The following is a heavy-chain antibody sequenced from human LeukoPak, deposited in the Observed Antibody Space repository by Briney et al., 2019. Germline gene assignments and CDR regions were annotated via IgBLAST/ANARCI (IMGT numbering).Heavy chain of an antibody. CDR3: ARGGYYGSGRYYFDS. J-gene: IGHJ4*02. D-gene: IGHD3-3*01. CDR1: GFTFSSYW. Sequence: GGSLRLSCAASGFTFSSYWMHWVRHAPGKGLVWVSRIKSDGSNTNYADSVKGRFTISRDNAKNTLHLQLNSLRAEDTAVYYCARGGYYGSGRYYFDSWGQGTLVTVSS. V-gene: IGHV3-74*01. CDR2: IKSDGSNT.